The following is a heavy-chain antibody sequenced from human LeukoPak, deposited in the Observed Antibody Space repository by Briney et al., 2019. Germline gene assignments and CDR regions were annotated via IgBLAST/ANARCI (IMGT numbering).Heavy chain of an antibody. CDR3: ARDRSYCFDY. Sequence: PGGSLRLSCAASQSTFNAHGMHWVRQAPGKGLEWVAYIRYDGSNKCYADSVKGRFTISRDNSKNTLSLQMNSLRPEDTAVYYCARDRSYCFDYWGQGTLVTVSS. J-gene: IGHJ4*02. CDR1: QSTFNAHG. D-gene: IGHD6-13*01. CDR2: IRYDGSNK. V-gene: IGHV3-30*02.